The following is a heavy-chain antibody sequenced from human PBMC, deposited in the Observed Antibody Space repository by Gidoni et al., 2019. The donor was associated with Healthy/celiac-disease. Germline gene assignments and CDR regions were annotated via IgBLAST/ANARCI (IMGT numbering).Heavy chain of an antibody. CDR1: GGSVSSGSYY. J-gene: IGHJ3*02. CDR2: IYYSGST. D-gene: IGHD2-2*01. CDR3: ARVSVVSGAFDI. V-gene: IGHV4-61*01. Sequence: QVQLQESGPGLVKPSETLSLTCTVSGGSVSSGSYYWSWIRQPPGKGLEWIGYIYYSGSTNYNPSLKSRVTISVDTSKNQFSLKLSSVTAADTAVYYCARVSVVSGAFDIWGQGTMVTVSS.